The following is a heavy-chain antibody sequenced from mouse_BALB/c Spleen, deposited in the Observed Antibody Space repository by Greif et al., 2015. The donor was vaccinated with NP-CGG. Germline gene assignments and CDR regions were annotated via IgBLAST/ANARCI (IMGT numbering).Heavy chain of an antibody. J-gene: IGHJ1*01. V-gene: IGHV7-1*02. CDR1: GFTFSDFY. Sequence: EVNVVESGGGLVQPGGSLRLSCATSGFTFSDFYMEWVRQPPGKRLEWIAASRNKANDYTTEYSASVKGRFVVSRDTSQSIRYLQMNALRAEDTSIYYCARDDVYYCYFDVWGAVTTVTVSS. CDR2: SRNKANDYTT. CDR3: ARDDVYYCYFDV.